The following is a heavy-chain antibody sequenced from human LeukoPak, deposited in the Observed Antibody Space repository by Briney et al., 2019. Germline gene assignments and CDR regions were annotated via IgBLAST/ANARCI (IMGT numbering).Heavy chain of an antibody. D-gene: IGHD6-13*01. CDR1: GYTLTELS. V-gene: IGHV1-24*01. CDR3: ATGGGRYSSIPGNY. Sequence: ASVKVSCKVSGYTLTELSMHWVRQAPGKGLEWMGGFVPEDGETIYAQKFQGRVTMTEDTSTDTAYMELSSLRSEDTAVYYCATGGGRYSSIPGNYWGQGALVTVSS. CDR2: FVPEDGET. J-gene: IGHJ4*02.